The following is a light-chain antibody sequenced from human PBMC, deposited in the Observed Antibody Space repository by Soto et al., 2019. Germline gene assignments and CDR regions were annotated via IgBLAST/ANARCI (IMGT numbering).Light chain of an antibody. V-gene: IGLV2-18*02. CDR1: SSDVGSYNR. Sequence: SVLTQPPSVSGSPGQSVAISCTGTSSDVGSYNRVSWYQQPPGAAPKLMIYEVSNRPSGVPDRFSGSKSGNTASLTISGLQAEDEADYYCNSYTGSSTYVFGTGTKVTVL. CDR2: EVS. J-gene: IGLJ1*01. CDR3: NSYTGSSTYV.